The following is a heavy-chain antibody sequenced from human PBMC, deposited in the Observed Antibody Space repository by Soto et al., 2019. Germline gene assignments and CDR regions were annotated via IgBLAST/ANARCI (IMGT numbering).Heavy chain of an antibody. CDR1: GFSFSDYW. J-gene: IGHJ6*01. CDR2: IKEDGSER. Sequence: GGSLRLSCAASGFSFSDYWMSWVRQPPGKGLEWVANIKEDGSERYYVDSVKGRFTISRDNARNSLYVQLDSLRVEDTAVYYCARERKGCSRPSHYYRYSQSTPAPSLGAGGSSPSSNYY. D-gene: IGHD2-2*01. V-gene: IGHV3-7*04. CDR3: ARERKGCSRPSHYYRYSQSTPAPSLGAGGSSPSSNYY.